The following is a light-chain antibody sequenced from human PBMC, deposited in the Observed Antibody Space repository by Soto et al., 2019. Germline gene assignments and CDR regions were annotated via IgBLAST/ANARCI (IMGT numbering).Light chain of an antibody. CDR3: SSLTTSYFYV. CDR1: GSDIGAYNY. Sequence: SVLTQPASVSGSPGQSITISCTGSGSDIGAYNYVSWYQQHPGKAPKLLIHGVTRRPSGVSSRFSASKSAYTASLTISGLQAEDEATYFCSSLTTSYFYVFGPGTKVTVL. J-gene: IGLJ1*01. V-gene: IGLV2-14*01. CDR2: GVT.